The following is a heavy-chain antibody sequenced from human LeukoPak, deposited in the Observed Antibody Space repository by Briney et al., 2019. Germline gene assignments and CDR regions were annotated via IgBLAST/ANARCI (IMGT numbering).Heavy chain of an antibody. CDR3: AKAASSSWPSYQYGMDV. V-gene: IGHV3-23*01. CDR2: ITGSGKNT. Sequence: SGGSLRLSCAASGFTFSSYAMSWVRQAPGKGLEWVSVITGSGKNTYYADSVKGRFTISKDNSKNTVYLQMNDLRVDDTAVYYCAKAASSSWPSYQYGMDVWGQGTTVTVSS. D-gene: IGHD6-13*01. J-gene: IGHJ6*02. CDR1: GFTFSSYA.